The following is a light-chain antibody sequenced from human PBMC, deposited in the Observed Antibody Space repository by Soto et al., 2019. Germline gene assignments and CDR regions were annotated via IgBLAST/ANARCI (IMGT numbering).Light chain of an antibody. CDR2: DVS. J-gene: IGLJ2*01. V-gene: IGLV2-11*01. CDR1: SSDVGGYNH. CDR3: SSYAGSSVV. Sequence: QSALTQPRSVSGSPGQSVTISCTGTSSDVGGYNHVSWYQQHPGKAPKLMIYDVSKRPSGVPDRFSGSKSGNTASLTISGLQAEDEADYYCSSYAGSSVVFGGGTKLTVL.